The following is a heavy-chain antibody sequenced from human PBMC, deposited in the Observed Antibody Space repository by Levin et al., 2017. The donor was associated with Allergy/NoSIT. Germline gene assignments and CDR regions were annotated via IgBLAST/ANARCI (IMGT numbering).Heavy chain of an antibody. V-gene: IGHV3-15*01. CDR1: GFTFSNAW. J-gene: IGHJ4*02. CDR2: IKSKTDGGTT. D-gene: IGHD3-9*01. CDR3: TTDWEYYDILTGYYAPTLQFDY. Sequence: GGSLRLSCAASGFTFSNAWMSWVRQAPGKGLEWVGRIKSKTDGGTTDYAAPVKGRFTISRDDSKNTLYLQMNSLKTEDTAVYYCTTDWEYYDILTGYYAPTLQFDYWGQGTLVTVSS.